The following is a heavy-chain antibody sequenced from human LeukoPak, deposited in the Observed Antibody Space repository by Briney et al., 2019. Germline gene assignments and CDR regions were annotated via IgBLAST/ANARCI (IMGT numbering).Heavy chain of an antibody. J-gene: IGHJ4*02. CDR2: IYYSGST. Sequence: SETLSLTCTVSGGSISSYYWSWIRQPPGKGLEWIGYIYYSGSTNYNPSLKSRVTISVDTSKNQFSLKLSSVTAADTAVYYCASLKRLYYFDYWGQGTLVTVSS. D-gene: IGHD1-1*01. V-gene: IGHV4-59*08. CDR1: GGSISSYY. CDR3: ASLKRLYYFDY.